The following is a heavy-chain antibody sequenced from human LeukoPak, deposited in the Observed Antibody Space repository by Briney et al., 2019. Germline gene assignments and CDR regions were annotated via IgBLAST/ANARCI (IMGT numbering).Heavy chain of an antibody. Sequence: ASVKVSCKASGYTFTSYGISWVRQAPGQGLEWMGWISAYNGNTNYAQKLQGRVTMTTDTSTSTAYMELRSLRSDDTAVYYCARVEVVVAAAYYCDSWGQGTLVTVSS. CDR3: ARVEVVVAAAYYCDS. V-gene: IGHV1-18*01. CDR1: GYTFTSYG. CDR2: ISAYNGNT. D-gene: IGHD2-15*01. J-gene: IGHJ4*02.